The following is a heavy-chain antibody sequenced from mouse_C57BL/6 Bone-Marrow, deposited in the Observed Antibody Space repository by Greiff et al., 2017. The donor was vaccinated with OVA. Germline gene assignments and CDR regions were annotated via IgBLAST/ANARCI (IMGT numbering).Heavy chain of an antibody. D-gene: IGHD2-2*01. J-gene: IGHJ4*01. Sequence: QVQLQQPGAELVKPGASVKLSCKASGYTFTSYWMHWVKQRPGQGLEWIGMIHPNSGSTNYNEKFKSKATLTVDKSSSTAYMQLSSLTSEDSAVYYCARRGMVTTTSMDYWGQGTSVTVSS. V-gene: IGHV1-64*01. CDR3: ARRGMVTTTSMDY. CDR1: GYTFTSYW. CDR2: IHPNSGST.